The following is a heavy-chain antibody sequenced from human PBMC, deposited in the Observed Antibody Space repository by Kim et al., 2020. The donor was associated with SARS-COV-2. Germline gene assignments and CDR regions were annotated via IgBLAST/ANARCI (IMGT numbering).Heavy chain of an antibody. D-gene: IGHD6-13*01. V-gene: IGHV4-34*01. CDR1: GGSFSGYY. Sequence: SETLSLTCAVYGGSFSGYYWSWIRQPPGKGLEWIGEINHSGSTNYNPSLKSRVTISVDTSKNQFSLKLSSVTAADTAVYYCAREWERTAAGPRRSFDYWGQGTLVTVSS. J-gene: IGHJ4*02. CDR2: INHSGST. CDR3: AREWERTAAGPRRSFDY.